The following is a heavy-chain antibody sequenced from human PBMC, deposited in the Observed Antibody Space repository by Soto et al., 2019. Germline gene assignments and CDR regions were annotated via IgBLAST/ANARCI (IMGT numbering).Heavy chain of an antibody. CDR2: IYNSGIT. CDR3: ARGVMVFGLVSRFWFVL. J-gene: IGHJ5*02. Sequence: SETLSLTCTVSGDSISSGDYSWSLVRQSPGKGLEWIVYIYNSGITYYNPSLKSRVVISIDTSRNKFSLRLISLTAADRAVYFCARGVMVFGLVSRFWFVLCGQGTVVTVSS. CDR1: GDSISSGDYS. D-gene: IGHD3-3*01. V-gene: IGHV4-30-4*01.